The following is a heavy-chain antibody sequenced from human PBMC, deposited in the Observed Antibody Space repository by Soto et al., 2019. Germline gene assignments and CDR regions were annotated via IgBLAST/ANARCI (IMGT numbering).Heavy chain of an antibody. V-gene: IGHV4-4*02. Sequence: SETLSLTCAVSGGSISSSNWWSWVSQPPGKGLEWIGEIYHSGSTNYNPSLKSRVTISVDKSKNQFSLKLSSVTAAVTAVYYCARDSYGTGYFDYWGQGTLVTVSS. D-gene: IGHD5-18*01. CDR1: GGSISSSNW. J-gene: IGHJ4*02. CDR2: IYHSGST. CDR3: ARDSYGTGYFDY.